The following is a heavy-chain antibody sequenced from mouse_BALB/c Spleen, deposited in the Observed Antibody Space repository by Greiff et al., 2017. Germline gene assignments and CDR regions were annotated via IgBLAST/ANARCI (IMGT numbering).Heavy chain of an antibody. V-gene: IGHV5-6*02. CDR3: ARQGYGNYGDWFAY. D-gene: IGHD2-10*02. CDR2: ISSGGSYT. Sequence: EVKLVESGGDLVKPGGSLKLSCAASGFTFSSYGMSWVRQTPDKRLEWVATISSGGSYTYYPDSVKGRFTISRDNAKNTLYLQMSSLKSEDTAMYYCARQGYGNYGDWFAYWGQGTLVTVSA. J-gene: IGHJ3*01. CDR1: GFTFSSYG.